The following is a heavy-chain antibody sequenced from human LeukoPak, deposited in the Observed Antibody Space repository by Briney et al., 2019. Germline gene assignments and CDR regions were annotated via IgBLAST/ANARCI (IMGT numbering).Heavy chain of an antibody. Sequence: GGSLRLSCAASGFTFSSYWMSWVRQAPGKGLERVANIKQDGSEKYYVDSVKGRFTISRDNAKNSLYLQMNSLRAEDTAVYFCTRVHSSSWAFDYWGQGTLVSVSS. J-gene: IGHJ4*02. V-gene: IGHV3-7*01. CDR3: TRVHSSSWAFDY. D-gene: IGHD6-13*01. CDR2: IKQDGSEK. CDR1: GFTFSSYW.